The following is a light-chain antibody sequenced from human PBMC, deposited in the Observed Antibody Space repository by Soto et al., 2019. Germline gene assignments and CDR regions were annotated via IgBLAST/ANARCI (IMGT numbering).Light chain of an antibody. J-gene: IGLJ2*01. CDR2: DVS. Sequence: QPVLTQPASVSGSPGQSITISCTGTSRDIGAYDYVSWYQHHPGRTPQLLIYDVSYRPSGVSNRFSGAKSGNTASLTISGLQTEDEADYYCSSCTSSSTIFGGGTKLTVL. CDR3: SSCTSSSTI. V-gene: IGLV2-14*03. CDR1: SRDIGAYDY.